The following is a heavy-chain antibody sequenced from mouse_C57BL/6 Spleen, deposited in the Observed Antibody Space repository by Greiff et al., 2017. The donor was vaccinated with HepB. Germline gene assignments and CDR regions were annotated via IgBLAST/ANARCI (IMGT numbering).Heavy chain of an antibody. CDR1: GYTFTGYW. J-gene: IGHJ4*01. Sequence: QVQLQQSGAELMKPGASVKLSCKATGYTFTGYWIEWVKQRPGHGLEWIGEILTGSGSTNYNEKFKGKATFTADTSSNTAYMQLRSLTPEDSAIYYGASILLLGYGDAMDYWGQGTSVTVSS. V-gene: IGHV1-9*01. D-gene: IGHD2-12*01. CDR2: ILTGSGST. CDR3: ASILLLGYGDAMDY.